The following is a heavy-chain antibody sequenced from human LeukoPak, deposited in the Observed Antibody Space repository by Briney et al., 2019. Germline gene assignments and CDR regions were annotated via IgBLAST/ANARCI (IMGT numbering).Heavy chain of an antibody. CDR1: GFTVSSNY. Sequence: GGSLRLSCAASGFTVSSNYMSWVRQAPGKGLEWVSVIYSGGSTYYADSVKGRFTISRDNSKNTLHLQMNSLRDEDTAVYYCAREYPVGSRSEHYSWGQGTLVTVSS. J-gene: IGHJ4*02. CDR2: IYSGGST. D-gene: IGHD4-11*01. CDR3: AREYPVGSRSEHYS. V-gene: IGHV3-53*01.